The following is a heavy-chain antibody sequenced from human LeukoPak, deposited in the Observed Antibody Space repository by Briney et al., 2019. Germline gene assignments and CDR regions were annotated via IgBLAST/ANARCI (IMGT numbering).Heavy chain of an antibody. Sequence: PGGSLRLSCAASGFTFSSYAMSWVRQAPGKGLEWVSAISGSGGSTYYADSVKGRFTISRDNSKNTLYLQMNSLRAEDTAVYYCAKDTRLFPSGYYGYWGQGTLVTVSS. V-gene: IGHV3-23*01. D-gene: IGHD3-22*01. CDR2: ISGSGGST. CDR1: GFTFSSYA. CDR3: AKDTRLFPSGYYGY. J-gene: IGHJ4*02.